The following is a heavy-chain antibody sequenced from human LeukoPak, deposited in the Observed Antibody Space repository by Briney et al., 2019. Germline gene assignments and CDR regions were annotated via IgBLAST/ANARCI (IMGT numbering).Heavy chain of an antibody. V-gene: IGHV3-53*01. CDR3: TIVVVPAATNYPPYYYYGMDV. D-gene: IGHD2-2*01. J-gene: IGHJ6*02. Sequence: PGGSLRLSCAASGFTVSSNYMSWVRQAPGKGLEWVSVIYSGGSTYYADSVKGRFTISRDNSKNTLYLQMNSLRAGDTAVYYCTIVVVPAATNYPPYYYYGMDVWGQGTTVTVSS. CDR1: GFTVSSNY. CDR2: IYSGGST.